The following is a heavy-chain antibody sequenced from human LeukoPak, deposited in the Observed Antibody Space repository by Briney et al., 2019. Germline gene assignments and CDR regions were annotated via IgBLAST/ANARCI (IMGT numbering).Heavy chain of an antibody. D-gene: IGHD2-2*01. CDR1: GYTLTELS. CDR3: ATGNVVVVPAAMERYYYYGMDV. V-gene: IGHV1-24*01. J-gene: IGHJ6*02. CDR2: FDPEDGET. Sequence: GASVKVSCKVSGYTLTELSMHWVRQAPGKGLEWMGGFDPEDGETIYAQKFQGRVTMTEDTSTDTAYVELSSLRSEDTAVYYCATGNVVVVPAAMERYYYYGMDVWGQGTTVTVSS.